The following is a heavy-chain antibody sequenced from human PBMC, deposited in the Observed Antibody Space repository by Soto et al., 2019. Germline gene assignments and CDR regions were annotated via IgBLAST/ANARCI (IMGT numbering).Heavy chain of an antibody. CDR1: GASITNNNW. CDR3: TKNSFYAIDY. D-gene: IGHD4-17*01. CDR2: VHQIGGV. V-gene: IGHV4-4*02. Sequence: QVQLQESGPGLVKPSGTLSLTCAVSGASITNNNWWRWVRQPPGEGLEWIGEVHQIGGVSYNPPLRSRVTISVDTATNQFSLDLSYVTAADTAVYYCTKNSFYAIDYWGPGALVTVSS. J-gene: IGHJ4*02.